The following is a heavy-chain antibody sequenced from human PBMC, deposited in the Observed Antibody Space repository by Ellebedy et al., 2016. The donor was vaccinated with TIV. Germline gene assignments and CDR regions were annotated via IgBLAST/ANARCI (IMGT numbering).Heavy chain of an antibody. CDR3: ARRLYDYVWGSYRYGEDY. V-gene: IGHV4-34*01. D-gene: IGHD3-16*02. CDR2: INHSGST. J-gene: IGHJ4*02. Sequence: MPSETLSLTCAVYGGSFSGYYWSWIRQPPGKGPEWIGEINHSGSTNYNPSLKSRVTISVDTSKNQFSLKLRSVTAADTAVYYCARRLYDYVWGSYRYGEDYWGQGTLVTVSS. CDR1: GGSFSGYY.